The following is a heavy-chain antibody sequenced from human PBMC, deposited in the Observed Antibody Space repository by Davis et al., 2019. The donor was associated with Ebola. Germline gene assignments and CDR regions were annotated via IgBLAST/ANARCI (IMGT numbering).Heavy chain of an antibody. CDR2: INPNSGGT. CDR3: ARESIAARRYYYGMDV. V-gene: IGHV1-2*04. J-gene: IGHJ6*02. Sequence: AASVQVSCKASGYTFTGYYMHWVRQAPGQGLEWMGWINPNSGGTNYAQKFQGWVTMTRDTSISTAYMELSRLRSDDTAVYYCARESIAARRYYYGMDVWGQGTTVTVSS. CDR1: GYTFTGYY. D-gene: IGHD6-6*01.